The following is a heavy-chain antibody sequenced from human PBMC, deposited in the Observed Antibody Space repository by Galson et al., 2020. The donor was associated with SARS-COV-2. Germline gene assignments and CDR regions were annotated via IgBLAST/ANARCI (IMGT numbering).Heavy chain of an antibody. D-gene: IGHD3-10*01. V-gene: IGHV4-39*01. CDR2: VHYSGNT. CDR1: GGSISSSSSY. CDR3: ARHAWFGELLAPFDY. Sequence: SETLSLTCTVSGGSISSSSSYWGWIRQPPGKGLEWIGSVHYSGNTYYNPSHKSQVTISVDTSKDQFSLRLTSVTAADTAVYYCARHAWFGELLAPFDYCGEGTPVTVS. J-gene: IGHJ4*02.